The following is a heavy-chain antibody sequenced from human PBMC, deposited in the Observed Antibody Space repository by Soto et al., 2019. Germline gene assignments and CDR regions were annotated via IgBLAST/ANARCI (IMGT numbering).Heavy chain of an antibody. J-gene: IGHJ4*02. CDR3: ARQLEQQLGLADY. CDR1: GGSISNNIYY. V-gene: IGHV4-39*01. Sequence: PSETLSLTCSVSGGSISNNIYYWGWIRQPPGKGLEWIGSIYYSGSTYYNPSLKSRVTISVDTSKNQFSLKLTSVTAADTAVYYCARQLEQQLGLADYWGQGTLVTVSS. CDR2: IYYSGST. D-gene: IGHD6-13*01.